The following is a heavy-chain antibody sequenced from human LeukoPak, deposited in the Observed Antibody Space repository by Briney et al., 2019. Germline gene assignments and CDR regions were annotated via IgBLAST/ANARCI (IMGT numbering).Heavy chain of an antibody. Sequence: PGGSLRLSCAASGFTFSSYSMNWVRQAPGKGLEWVSSISSSSSYIYYTDSVKGRFTISRDNAKNSLYLQMNSLRAEDTAVYYCAKGYYDSSGYTYAFDIWGQGTMVTVSS. CDR3: AKGYYDSSGYTYAFDI. J-gene: IGHJ3*02. D-gene: IGHD3-22*01. CDR1: GFTFSSYS. V-gene: IGHV3-21*01. CDR2: ISSSSSYI.